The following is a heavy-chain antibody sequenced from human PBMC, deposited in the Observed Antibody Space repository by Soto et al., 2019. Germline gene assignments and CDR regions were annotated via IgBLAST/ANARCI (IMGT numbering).Heavy chain of an antibody. J-gene: IGHJ6*02. CDR3: ARSLGLAGTDYYYGMDV. D-gene: IGHD1-1*01. CDR1: GYTFTSHG. CDR2: ISVYNGNT. Sequence: GASVKVSCKASGYTFTSHGISWVRQAPGQGLEWMGWISVYNGNTNYAQKFQGRVTITADESTSTAYMELSSLRSEDTAVYYCARSLGLAGTDYYYGMDVWGQGTTVTVSS. V-gene: IGHV1-18*01.